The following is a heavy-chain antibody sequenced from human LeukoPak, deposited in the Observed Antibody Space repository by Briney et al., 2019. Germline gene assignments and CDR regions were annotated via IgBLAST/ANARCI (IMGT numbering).Heavy chain of an antibody. J-gene: IGHJ6*03. D-gene: IGHD4-11*01. V-gene: IGHV3-48*04. CDR3: ARDNDYSNYVGPSLGYMDV. Sequence: GGSLRLSCAASGFTFSSYSMNWVRQAPGKGLEWVSYISSSGSTIYYADSVKGRFTISRDNAKNSLYLQMNSLRAEDTAVYYCARDNDYSNYVGPSLGYMDVWGKGTTVTVSS. CDR2: ISSSGSTI. CDR1: GFTFSSYS.